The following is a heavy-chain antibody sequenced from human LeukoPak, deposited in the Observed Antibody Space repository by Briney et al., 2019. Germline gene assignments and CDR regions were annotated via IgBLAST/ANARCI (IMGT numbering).Heavy chain of an antibody. V-gene: IGHV4-59*08. CDR2: IYYNGST. D-gene: IGHD3-10*01. J-gene: IGHJ4*02. CDR1: GGSISSYY. Sequence: SETLSLTCTVSGGSISSYYWSWIRQPPGKGPEWIGYIYYNGSTNYNPSLKSRVTISLDTSKNQFSLKLSSVTAADTAVYYCARHGSYRYYFDYWGQGTLVTVSS. CDR3: ARHGSYRYYFDY.